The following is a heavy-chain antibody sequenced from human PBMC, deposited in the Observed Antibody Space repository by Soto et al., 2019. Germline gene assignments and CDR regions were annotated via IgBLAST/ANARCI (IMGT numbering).Heavy chain of an antibody. D-gene: IGHD3-22*01. CDR1: GFTFSSYA. CDR3: AKVPTAMIVVVTPDTPDY. CDR2: ISGSGGST. Sequence: PGGSLRLSCAASGFTFSSYAMSWVRQAPGKGLEWVSAISGSGGSTYYADSVKGRFTISRDNSKNTLYLQMNSLRAEDTAVYYCAKVPTAMIVVVTPDTPDYWGQGTLVTVSS. V-gene: IGHV3-23*01. J-gene: IGHJ4*02.